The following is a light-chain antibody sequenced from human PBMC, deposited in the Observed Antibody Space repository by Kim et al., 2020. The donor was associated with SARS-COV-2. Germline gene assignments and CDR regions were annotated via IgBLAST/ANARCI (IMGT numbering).Light chain of an antibody. Sequence: LPGGEGALPCWGSKSGGSTNLAWYQQKPGQAPRLLIYDSSTRATGIPDRFSGSGSGTDFTLTISRLQSEDFAVYYCQQYNSWLRTFGQGTRVDIK. CDR1: KSGGSTN. CDR3: QQYNSWLRT. J-gene: IGKJ1*01. V-gene: IGKV3D-15*01. CDR2: DSS.